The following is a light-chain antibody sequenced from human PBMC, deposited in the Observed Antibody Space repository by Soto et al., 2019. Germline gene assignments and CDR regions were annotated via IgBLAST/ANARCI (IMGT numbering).Light chain of an antibody. J-gene: IGKJ5*01. CDR1: QSISSK. CDR3: QQYNNWRSIT. CDR2: DTS. V-gene: IGKV3-15*01. Sequence: EIVMTQSPATLSLSPWERATLSCWASQSISSKLAWYQHRPGQAPRLLIYDTSTRAAGIPARFSGSGSGTDFTLTISSLQSEDFAVYYCQQYNNWRSITFGQGTRLEIK.